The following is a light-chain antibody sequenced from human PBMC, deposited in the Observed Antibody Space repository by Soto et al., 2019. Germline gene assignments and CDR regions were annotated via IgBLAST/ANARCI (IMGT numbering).Light chain of an antibody. J-gene: IGKJ1*01. CDR2: GAS. V-gene: IGKV3-20*01. CDR3: QQYTSSPWT. CDR1: QSVSTSY. Sequence: EIVLKQSPRTPSLSPGERATLSCRASQSVSTSYLAWYQQKPGQAPRLLIYGASRRATGIPDRFSGSGSRADFTLTISRLEPEDFAVYYCQQYTSSPWTFGQGTEVEI.